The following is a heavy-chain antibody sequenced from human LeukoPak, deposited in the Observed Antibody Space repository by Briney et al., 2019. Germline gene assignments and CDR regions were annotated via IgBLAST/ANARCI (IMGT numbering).Heavy chain of an antibody. Sequence: PGGSLRLSCAASGFTFSDYNMNWVRQAPGKGLEWVSYITNGGSTIHHADSVKGRFTISRDSAKKTLYLQMNSLRAEDTAVYYCARSIGLTGGGVDVWGQGTTVTV. J-gene: IGHJ6*02. CDR1: GFTFSDYN. CDR2: ITNGGSTI. CDR3: ARSIGLTGGGVDV. D-gene: IGHD3-9*01. V-gene: IGHV3-11*01.